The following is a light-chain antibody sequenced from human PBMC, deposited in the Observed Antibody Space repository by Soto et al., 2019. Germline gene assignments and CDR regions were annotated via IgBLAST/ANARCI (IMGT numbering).Light chain of an antibody. Sequence: EIVLTQSPGTLSLSPGERATLSCRASQSVSSSYLAWYQQKPGQAPRLLIYGASSRATGIPDRFSGSGSGADFTLTISRLEPEEFAGYYCQQYGSSQFTFGPGTKVDIK. J-gene: IGKJ3*01. CDR3: QQYGSSQFT. CDR2: GAS. CDR1: QSVSSSY. V-gene: IGKV3-20*01.